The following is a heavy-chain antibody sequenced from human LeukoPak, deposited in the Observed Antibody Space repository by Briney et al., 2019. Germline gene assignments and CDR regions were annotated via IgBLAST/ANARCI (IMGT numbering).Heavy chain of an antibody. CDR1: GFTFSSYA. V-gene: IGHV3-23*01. J-gene: IGHJ4*02. D-gene: IGHD3-22*01. CDR2: ISISSSTI. CDR3: AKLEVSWYYYDSSGYSTRYYFDY. Sequence: GGSLRLSCAASGFTFSSYAMSWVRQAPGKGLEWLSYISISSSTIYYADSVKGRFTISRDNSKNTLYLQMNSLRAEDTAVYYCAKLEVSWYYYDSSGYSTRYYFDYWGQGTLVTVSS.